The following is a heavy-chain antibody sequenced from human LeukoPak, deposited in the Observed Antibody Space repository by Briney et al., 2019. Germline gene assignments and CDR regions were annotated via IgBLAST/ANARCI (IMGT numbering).Heavy chain of an antibody. D-gene: IGHD2-21*01. J-gene: IGHJ3*01. CDR2: NSSSGEP. V-gene: IGHV4-31*03. Sequence: PSHTLTLLCTVSGGPISSGGYHCTWTRQDPGEGLLRNWYNSSSGEPCSQPALKSRVVISVHTYMTEFSLKLHSMPASVTAFYFCGRGYCGVECCDGRARFELWGQGTMVTVS. CDR3: GRGYCGVECCDGRARFEL. CDR1: GGPISSGGYH.